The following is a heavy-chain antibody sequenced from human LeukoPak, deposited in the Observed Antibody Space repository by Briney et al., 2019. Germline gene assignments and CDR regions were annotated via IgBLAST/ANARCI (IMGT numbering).Heavy chain of an antibody. CDR2: ISGSATST. J-gene: IGHJ4*02. V-gene: IGHV3-23*01. CDR3: AKEQSGYFSGGNYYKDY. D-gene: IGHD2-15*01. CDR1: GFTFSNYA. Sequence: GGSLRLSCAASGFTFSNYAISWVRQAPGKRPEWVSVISGSATSTHYADSVKGRFTISRDNSKNTLYLHMNSLRAEDTALYYCAKEQSGYFSGGNYYKDYWGQGTLVTVSS.